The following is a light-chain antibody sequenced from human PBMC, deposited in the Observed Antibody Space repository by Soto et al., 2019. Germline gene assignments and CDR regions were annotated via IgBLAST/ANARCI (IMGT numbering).Light chain of an antibody. CDR3: QQTYRTPYI. V-gene: IGKV1-39*01. J-gene: IGKJ2*01. CDR2: AAS. Sequence: DIQMTQSPSSLSASVGDRVTITCRASQSISNFLNWYQHKPGQAPKLLVYAASSLQSGVTSRFSGSGSGTDFTLTISCLQPEDCATYYWQQTYRTPYIFGQGTKLEI. CDR1: QSISNF.